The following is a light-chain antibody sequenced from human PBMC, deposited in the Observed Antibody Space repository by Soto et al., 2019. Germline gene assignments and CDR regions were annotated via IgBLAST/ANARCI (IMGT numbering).Light chain of an antibody. CDR1: QSVLSSSDNKNY. Sequence: DIVMTQSPDSLAVSLGERATVNCKSSQSVLSSSDNKNYLAWYQQKLGQPPKLLIYWASTRESGVPDRFSGSGYGTDFTLTISSLQAEDVAVYYCQQYYSAPYTFGQGTKLGIK. V-gene: IGKV4-1*01. CDR3: QQYYSAPYT. J-gene: IGKJ2*01. CDR2: WAS.